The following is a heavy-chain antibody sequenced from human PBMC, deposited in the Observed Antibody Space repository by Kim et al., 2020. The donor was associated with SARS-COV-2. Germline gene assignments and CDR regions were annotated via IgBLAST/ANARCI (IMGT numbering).Heavy chain of an antibody. V-gene: IGHV3-21*01. Sequence: SVKGRFTISRDNAKNSLYLQMNSLRAEDTAVYYCARDPDSSSYPYNWFDPWGQGTLVTVSS. CDR3: ARDPDSSSYPYNWFDP. J-gene: IGHJ5*02. D-gene: IGHD6-6*01.